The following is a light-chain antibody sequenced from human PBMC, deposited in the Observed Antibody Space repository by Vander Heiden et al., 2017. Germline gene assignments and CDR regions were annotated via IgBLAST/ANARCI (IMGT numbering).Light chain of an antibody. J-gene: IGKJ3*01. CDR3: MQSLQTPLT. CDR1: QSLLHSNGYDF. CDR2: LGS. Sequence: IVMTQSPLTLLVTPGEPASISCRSSQSLLHSNGYDFLNLYLQKPGQSPQLLIYLGSNRASGVPDRFSGSGSGTDFTLKISRVEAEDVGVYYCMQSLQTPLTFGPGTKVDIK. V-gene: IGKV2-28*01.